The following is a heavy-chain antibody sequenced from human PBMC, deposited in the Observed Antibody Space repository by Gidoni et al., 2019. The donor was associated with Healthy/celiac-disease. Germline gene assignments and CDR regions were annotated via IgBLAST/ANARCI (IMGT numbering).Heavy chain of an antibody. J-gene: IGHJ4*02. CDR2: ISWNSGTI. V-gene: IGHV3-9*01. D-gene: IGHD6-13*01. Sequence: EVQLVESGGGLVQPGSSLRLSCEALGLTFDDYAMHWVRQAPGKGLEWVSGISWNSGTIGYADSVKGRFTISRDNAKNSLYLQMNSLRAEDTALYYCVRSGIAAAGAGGRDYWGQGTLVTVSS. CDR1: GLTFDDYA. CDR3: VRSGIAAAGAGGRDY.